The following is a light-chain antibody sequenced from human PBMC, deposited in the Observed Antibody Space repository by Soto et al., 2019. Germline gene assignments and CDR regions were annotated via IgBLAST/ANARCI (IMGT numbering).Light chain of an antibody. V-gene: IGKV3-15*01. CDR1: QSVSSN. CDR2: GAS. CDR3: QQDNNWPPMYT. Sequence: EIVMTQSPATLSVSPGERATLSFRASQSVSSNLAWYQQKPGQAPRLLIYGASTRATGIPARFSGSGSGTEFTLTISSLQSEDFAVYYCQQDNNWPPMYTFGQSTKLEIK. J-gene: IGKJ2*01.